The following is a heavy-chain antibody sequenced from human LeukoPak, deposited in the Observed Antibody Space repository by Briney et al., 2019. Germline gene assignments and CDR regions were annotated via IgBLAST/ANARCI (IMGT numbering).Heavy chain of an antibody. D-gene: IGHD2/OR15-2a*01. CDR2: ISSSSRTT. Sequence: GGSLRLSCAASGFTFSTYTFNWVRQAPGKGLEWISYISSSSRTTDYAASVKGRFTISRDNSNNTLFLQLNDLRTEDTATYFCAKEQYPGYFDYWGQGTLVTVSS. J-gene: IGHJ4*02. V-gene: IGHV3-48*01. CDR1: GFTFSTYT. CDR3: AKEQYPGYFDY.